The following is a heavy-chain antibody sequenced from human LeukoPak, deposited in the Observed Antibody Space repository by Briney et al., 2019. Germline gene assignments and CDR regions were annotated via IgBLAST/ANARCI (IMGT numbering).Heavy chain of an antibody. D-gene: IGHD1-7*01. CDR2: ITSSGSAI. Sequence: GGSLRLSCAASGFTFSTYSMNWVRQAPGKGLEWVSSITSSGSAIYYADSVKGRFTISRDNAMNSLYLQMNSLRAEDTAVYYCARDWKYKVDYWGQGTLVTVSS. CDR1: GFTFSTYS. CDR3: ARDWKYKVDY. V-gene: IGHV3-21*01. J-gene: IGHJ4*02.